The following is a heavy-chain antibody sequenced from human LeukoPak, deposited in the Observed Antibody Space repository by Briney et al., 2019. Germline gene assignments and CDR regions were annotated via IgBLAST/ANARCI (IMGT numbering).Heavy chain of an antibody. CDR3: ASRIAAAGPIRYYYYGMDV. J-gene: IGHJ6*02. CDR2: INHSGST. V-gene: IGHV4-34*01. D-gene: IGHD6-13*01. Sequence: TPSETLSLTCAVYGGSFSGYYWSWIRQPPGKGLEWIGEINHSGSTNYNPSLKSRVTISVDTSKNQFSLKLSSVTAADTAVYYCASRIAAAGPIRYYYYGMDVWGQGTTVTVSS. CDR1: GGSFSGYY.